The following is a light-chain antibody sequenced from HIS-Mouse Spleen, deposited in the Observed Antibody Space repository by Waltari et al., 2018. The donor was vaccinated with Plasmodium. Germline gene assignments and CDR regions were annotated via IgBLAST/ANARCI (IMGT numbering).Light chain of an antibody. Sequence: SSELTQDPAVSVALGQTVRITCQGDSLRSYYASWYQQKPGQAPLLVIYGQNNRPSGIPDLFSGSSSGNTASLTITGAQAEDEADYYCNSRDSSGNHLVFGGGTKLTVL. CDR1: SLRSYY. CDR3: NSRDSSGNHLV. CDR2: GQN. V-gene: IGLV3-19*01. J-gene: IGLJ2*01.